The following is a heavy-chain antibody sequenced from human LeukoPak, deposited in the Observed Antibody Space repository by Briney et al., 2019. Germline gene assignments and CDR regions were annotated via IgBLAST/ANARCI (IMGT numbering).Heavy chain of an antibody. CDR3: ARVPDYGDSG. Sequence: PGGSLRLSCAASGFTVSSNYMSWVRQAPGKGLEWVSVIYSGGSTYYADSVKGRFTISRDNAKNSLYLQMNSLRAEDTAVYYCARVPDYGDSGWGQGALVTVSS. D-gene: IGHD4-17*01. J-gene: IGHJ4*02. CDR1: GFTVSSNY. CDR2: IYSGGST. V-gene: IGHV3-66*01.